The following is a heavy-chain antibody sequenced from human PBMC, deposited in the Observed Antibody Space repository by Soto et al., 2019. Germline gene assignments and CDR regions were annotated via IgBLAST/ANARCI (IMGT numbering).Heavy chain of an antibody. D-gene: IGHD3-10*01. CDR2: TFYTSKWGF. CDR3: AMGRLSYSGMDV. CDR1: GDSVSTSGAA. J-gene: IGHJ6*02. V-gene: IGHV6-1*01. Sequence: SQTLSLTCAIFGDSVSTSGAAWNWIRQSPSRGLEWLGRTFYTSKWGFEYADSVKSRIIISADTSKNQVSLQVASVTPEDTAVYYCAMGRLSYSGMDVWGQGTSVTVSS.